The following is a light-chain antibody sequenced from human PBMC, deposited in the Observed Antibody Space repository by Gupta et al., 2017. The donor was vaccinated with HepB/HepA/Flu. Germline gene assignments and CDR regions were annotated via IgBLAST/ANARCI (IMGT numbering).Light chain of an antibody. J-gene: IGLJ2*01. CDR1: SSNIGAGYD. Sequence: QSVLTQPPSVSGAPGQRVPLSCTGSSSNIGAGYDVHWYQQLPGTAPKLLIYGNSNRPSGVPDRFSGSKSGTSASLAITGLQAEDEADYYGQSYDSSLSGSVVFGGGTKLTVL. CDR3: QSYDSSLSGSVV. V-gene: IGLV1-40*01. CDR2: GNS.